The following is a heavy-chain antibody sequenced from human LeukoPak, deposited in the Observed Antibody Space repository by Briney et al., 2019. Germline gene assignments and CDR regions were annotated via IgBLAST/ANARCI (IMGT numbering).Heavy chain of an antibody. CDR1: GYTFTSYG. CDR3: AKGTKMDIVVVPAAQAHAFDI. CDR2: ISAYNGNT. D-gene: IGHD2-2*03. Sequence: ASVKVSCKASGYTFTSYGISWVRQAPGQGLEWMGWISAYNGNTNYAQKLQGRVTMTTDTSTSTAYMELRSLRSDDTAVYYCAKGTKMDIVVVPAAQAHAFDIWGQGTMVTVSS. J-gene: IGHJ3*02. V-gene: IGHV1-18*01.